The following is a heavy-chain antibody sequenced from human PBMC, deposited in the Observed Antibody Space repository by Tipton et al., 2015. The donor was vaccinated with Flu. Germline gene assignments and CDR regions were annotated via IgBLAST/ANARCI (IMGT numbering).Heavy chain of an antibody. CDR1: GGSFSGYY. D-gene: IGHD3-10*01. V-gene: IGHV4-34*01. Sequence: TLSLTCAVYGGSFSGYYWSWIRQPPGKGLEWIGEINHSGSTNYNPSLKSRLTMSLDASKNQFSLTLNSVTAADTAVYYCARGSGSGTFVIFDFWGQGTLVTVSS. CDR3: ARGSGSGTFVIFDF. J-gene: IGHJ5*01. CDR2: INHSGST.